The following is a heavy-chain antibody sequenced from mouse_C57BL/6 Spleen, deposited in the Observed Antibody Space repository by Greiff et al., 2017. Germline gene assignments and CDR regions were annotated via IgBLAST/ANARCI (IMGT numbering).Heavy chain of an antibody. J-gene: IGHJ3*01. V-gene: IGHV14-2*01. CDR3: ARHLSLDWFAY. Sequence: EVQLQQSGAELVKPGASVKLSCTASGFNIKDYYMHWVKQRTEQGLEWIGRIDPEDGETKYDPKFQGKATIAADTSSNTAYLQLSSLTSEDTAVYCCARHLSLDWFAYWGQGTLVTVSA. CDR1: GFNIKDYY. CDR2: IDPEDGET.